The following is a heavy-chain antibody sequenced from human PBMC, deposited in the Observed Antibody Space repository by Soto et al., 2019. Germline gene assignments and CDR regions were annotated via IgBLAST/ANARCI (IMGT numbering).Heavy chain of an antibody. D-gene: IGHD3-3*01. CDR2: ISGSGGST. CDR3: AKADWSGYYFFDY. J-gene: IGHJ4*01. CDR1: GFTFSSYA. V-gene: IGHV3-23*01. Sequence: GEPLRISCAASGFTFSSYAMSWVRQAPGKGLEWVSAISGSGGSTYYADSVKGRFTISRDNSKNTLYLQMNSLRAEDTAVYYCAKADWSGYYFFDYWGHRTLVTVSS.